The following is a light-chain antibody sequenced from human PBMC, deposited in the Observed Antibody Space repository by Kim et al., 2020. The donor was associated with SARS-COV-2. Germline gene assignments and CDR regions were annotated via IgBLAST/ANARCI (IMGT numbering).Light chain of an antibody. CDR1: QSVNTK. Sequence: DIVMTQSPATLSVSPGDRATLTCRASQSVNTKLAWYQQKGGRPPRILIYGASTMATGVPASFSGSGSGTDFTLTISSLQSEDVAVYYCQKYHGWAGTFGQGTKVDIK. CDR3: QKYHGWAGT. CDR2: GAS. J-gene: IGKJ1*01. V-gene: IGKV3D-15*01.